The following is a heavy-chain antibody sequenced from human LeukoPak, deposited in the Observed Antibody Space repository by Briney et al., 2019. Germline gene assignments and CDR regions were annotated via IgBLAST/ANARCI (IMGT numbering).Heavy chain of an antibody. D-gene: IGHD1-1*01. CDR1: GFTFSSYA. CDR3: AKKAKVRVDPGSGYFDY. CDR2: ISGSGGST. J-gene: IGHJ4*02. V-gene: IGHV3-23*01. Sequence: GGSLRLSCEVSGFTFSSYAMSWVRQAPGKGLEWVSAISGSGGSTYYADSVKGRFTISRDSSRNTLYLQMNSLRAEDTAVYYCAKKAKVRVDPGSGYFDYWGQGTLVTVSS.